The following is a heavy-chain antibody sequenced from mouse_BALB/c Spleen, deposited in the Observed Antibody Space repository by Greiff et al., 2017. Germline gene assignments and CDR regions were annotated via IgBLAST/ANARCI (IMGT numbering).Heavy chain of an antibody. CDR1: GFTFSSFG. D-gene: IGHD2-2*01. J-gene: IGHJ4*01. Sequence: EVMLVESGGGLVQPGGSRKLSCAASGFTFSSFGMHWVRQAPEKGLEWVAYISSGSSTIYYADTVKGRFTISRDNPKTTLFLQMTSLRSEDTAMYYCARAGLRYAMDYWGQGTPVTVSA. CDR2: ISSGSSTI. CDR3: ARAGLRYAMDY. V-gene: IGHV5-17*02.